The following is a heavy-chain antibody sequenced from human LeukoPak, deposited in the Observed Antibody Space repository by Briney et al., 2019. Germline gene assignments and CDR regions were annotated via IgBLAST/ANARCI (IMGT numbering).Heavy chain of an antibody. J-gene: IGHJ4*02. CDR3: AGTVSSSWDQLLDY. CDR2: IYHSGST. V-gene: IGHV4-30-2*01. D-gene: IGHD6-13*01. CDR1: GGSISSGGHF. Sequence: PSQTLSLTCTVSGGSISSGGHFWSCVQQPPGKGLECIGYIYHSGSTYYNPSLKSRVTISVDRSKNQFSLNLSSVTAADTAVYYGAGTVSSSWDQLLDYWGQGTLVTASS.